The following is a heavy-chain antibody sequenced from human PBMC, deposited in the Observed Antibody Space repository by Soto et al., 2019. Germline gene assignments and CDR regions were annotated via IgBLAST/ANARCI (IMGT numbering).Heavy chain of an antibody. J-gene: IGHJ6*02. V-gene: IGHV3-11*01. D-gene: IGHD2-2*01. Sequence: QVQLVESGGGLVKPGGSLRLSCAASGFTFSDYYMSWIRQAPGKGLEWLSHISSSGTIIYYADSVKGRFTISRDNAKNSLYLQMNSLRVEDRAVYYCARAPSVVVPFYGLDVWGQGTTVTVSS. CDR1: GFTFSDYY. CDR2: ISSSGTII. CDR3: ARAPSVVVPFYGLDV.